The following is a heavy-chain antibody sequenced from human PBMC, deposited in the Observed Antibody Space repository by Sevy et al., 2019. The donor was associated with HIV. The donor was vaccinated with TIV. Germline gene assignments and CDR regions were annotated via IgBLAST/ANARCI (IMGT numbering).Heavy chain of an antibody. CDR3: ARGGRKVTMVRGALNYYYYGMDV. CDR2: MNPNSGNT. CDR1: GYTFTSYD. Sequence: ASVKVSCKASGYTFTSYDINWVRQATGQGLEWMGWMNPNSGNTGYAQKFQGRVTMTRNTSISTAYMELISLRSEDTAVYYCARGGRKVTMVRGALNYYYYGMDVWGQGTTVTVSS. V-gene: IGHV1-8*01. J-gene: IGHJ6*02. D-gene: IGHD3-10*01.